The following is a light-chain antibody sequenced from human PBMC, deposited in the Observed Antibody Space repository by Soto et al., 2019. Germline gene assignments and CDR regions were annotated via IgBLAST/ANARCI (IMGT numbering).Light chain of an antibody. Sequence: EIMMTQSPGTLSASPGERATLSCRASQSVSSNLAWYQQKPGQAPRLLIYAVSTRATGIPARFSGSGSGTEFTLTFSSLQSEDCAVYYCQQYNKWPLTFGQGTKVEIK. J-gene: IGKJ1*01. V-gene: IGKV3-15*01. CDR2: AVS. CDR1: QSVSSN. CDR3: QQYNKWPLT.